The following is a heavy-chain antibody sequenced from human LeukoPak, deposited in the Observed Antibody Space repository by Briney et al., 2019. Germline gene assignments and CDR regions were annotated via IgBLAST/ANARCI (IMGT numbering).Heavy chain of an antibody. Sequence: PGGSLRLSCAASGFTFSSYGMHWVRQAPGKGLEWVAFIRYDGSNKYYADSVKGRFTISRDNSKNTLYLQMNSLRAEDTAVYYCAKLQIRSTVAILNGFDIWGQGTMVTVSS. CDR2: IRYDGSNK. CDR1: GFTFSSYG. J-gene: IGHJ3*02. V-gene: IGHV3-30*02. CDR3: AKLQIRSTVAILNGFDI. D-gene: IGHD4-23*01.